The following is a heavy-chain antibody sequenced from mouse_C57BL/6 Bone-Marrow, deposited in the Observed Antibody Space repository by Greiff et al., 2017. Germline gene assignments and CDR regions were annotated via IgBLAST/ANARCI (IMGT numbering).Heavy chain of an antibody. V-gene: IGHV1-9*01. CDR1: GYTFTGYW. CDR3: ARYPITTVVPYYFDY. J-gene: IGHJ2*01. Sequence: VKLVESGAELMKPGASVKLSCKATGYTFTGYWIEWVKQRPGHGLEWIGEILPGSGSTNYNEKFKGKATFTADTSSNTAYMQLSSLTPEDSAIYYCARYPITTVVPYYFDYWGQGTTLTVSS. CDR2: ILPGSGST. D-gene: IGHD1-1*01.